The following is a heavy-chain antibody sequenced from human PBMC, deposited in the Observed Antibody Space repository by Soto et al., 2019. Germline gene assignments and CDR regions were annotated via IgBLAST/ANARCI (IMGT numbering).Heavy chain of an antibody. CDR2: INNDATST. V-gene: IGHV3-74*01. J-gene: IGHJ4*02. CDR1: GFAFSSYW. Sequence: GGSLRLSCAASGFAFSSYWMYWVRQAPGEGLVWVSRINNDATSTIYADSVEGRFTISRDNAKNSLYLQMNSLRAEDTAVYYCARDPYYYDTSGYYYWGQGTLVTVSS. D-gene: IGHD3-22*01. CDR3: ARDPYYYDTSGYYY.